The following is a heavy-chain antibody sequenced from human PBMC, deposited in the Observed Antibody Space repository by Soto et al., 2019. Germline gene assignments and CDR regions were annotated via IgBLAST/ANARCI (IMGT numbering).Heavy chain of an antibody. J-gene: IGHJ5*02. Sequence: SETLSLTCTVSGGSISSGDYYWSWIRQPPGKGLEWVGYIYYSGSTYYNPSLKSRVTISVDTSKNQFSLKLSSVTAAGTAVYYCARAGYDFWSGYLIRHNWFDPWGQGTLVTSPQ. CDR1: GGSISSGDYY. D-gene: IGHD3-3*01. V-gene: IGHV4-30-4*01. CDR3: ARAGYDFWSGYLIRHNWFDP. CDR2: IYYSGST.